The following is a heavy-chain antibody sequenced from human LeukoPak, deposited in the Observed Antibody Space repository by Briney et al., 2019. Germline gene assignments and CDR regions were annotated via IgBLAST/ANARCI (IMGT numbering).Heavy chain of an antibody. D-gene: IGHD2-15*01. CDR1: GGSIGSSSYY. V-gene: IGHV4-39*01. J-gene: IGHJ4*02. CDR2: IYYSGST. CDR3: AKAANSGNLGY. Sequence: NPSETLSLTCTVSGGSIGSSSYYWGWIRQPPGKGLEWIGSIYYSGSTYYNPSLKSRVTISVDTSKNQFSLKLSSVTAADTAVYYCAKAANSGNLGYWGQGTLVTVSS.